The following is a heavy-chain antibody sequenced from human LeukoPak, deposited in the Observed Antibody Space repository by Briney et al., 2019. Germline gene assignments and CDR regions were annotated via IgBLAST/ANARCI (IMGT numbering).Heavy chain of an antibody. V-gene: IGHV4-59*01. CDR2: IYYSGNT. D-gene: IGHD1-1*01. CDR3: GSSVYNWTRFDY. CDR1: GGSIISYY. Sequence: SETLSLTCTVSGGSIISYYWRWIRQPPGKGLEWIGFIYYSGNTNYNPSLKSRVTISVDTSKNQFSLKLSSVTAADTAVYYCGSSVYNWTRFDYWGQGTLVTVSS. J-gene: IGHJ4*02.